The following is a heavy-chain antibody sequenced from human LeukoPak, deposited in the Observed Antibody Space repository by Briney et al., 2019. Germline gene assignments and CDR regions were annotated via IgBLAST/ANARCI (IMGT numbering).Heavy chain of an antibody. CDR3: ARVIRYGSGNYYYFDY. J-gene: IGHJ4*02. CDR1: GFTFSSYA. D-gene: IGHD3-10*01. CDR2: ISGSGGST. Sequence: GGSLRLSCAVSGFTFSSYAMSWVRQAPGKGLEWVSAISGSGGSTYYADSVKGRFTISRDNSKNTLYLQMNSLRADDTAIYYCARVIRYGSGNYYYFDYWGQGTLVTVSS. V-gene: IGHV3-23*01.